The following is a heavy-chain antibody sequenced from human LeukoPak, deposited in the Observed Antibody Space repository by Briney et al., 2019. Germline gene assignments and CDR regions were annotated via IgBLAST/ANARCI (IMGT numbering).Heavy chain of an antibody. CDR1: GYSFTTYL. D-gene: IGHD1-26*01. J-gene: IGHJ4*02. CDR2: ISGYDGKT. CDR3: ARDQPRRGPGNHDY. V-gene: IGHV1-18*01. Sequence: PGESLKISCKGSGYSFTTYLIAWVRQAPGQGLEWMGWISGYDGKTNYAQKLRDRVTMLRDTATSTVYMELRSLTTDDTAVYYCARDQPRRGPGNHDYWGQGTLVTVSS.